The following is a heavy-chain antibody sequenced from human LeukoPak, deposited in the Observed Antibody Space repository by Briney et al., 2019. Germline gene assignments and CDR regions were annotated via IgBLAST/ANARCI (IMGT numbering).Heavy chain of an antibody. J-gene: IGHJ4*02. CDR3: ARENGVTQAFDY. CDR2: INSSGGST. CDR1: RYTYTSYY. V-gene: IGHV1-46*01. Sequence: ASVKVSCKASRYTYTSYYMHWVRQAPAQGREWMGIINSSGGSTSYAQKFQGRGPMTRDMSTSTVYMELSSLRSEDRAVYYCARENGVTQAFDYWGQGTLVTVSS. D-gene: IGHD2-21*02.